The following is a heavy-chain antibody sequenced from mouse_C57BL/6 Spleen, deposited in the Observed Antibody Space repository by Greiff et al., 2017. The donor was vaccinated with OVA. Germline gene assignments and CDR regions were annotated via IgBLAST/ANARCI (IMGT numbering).Heavy chain of an antibody. CDR2: ISDGGSYT. CDR1: GFTFSSYA. J-gene: IGHJ2*01. Sequence: DVMLVESGGGLVKPGGSLKLSCAASGFTFSSYAMSWVRQTPEKRLEWVATISDGGSYTYYPDNVKGRFTISRDNAKNNLYLQMSHLKSEDTAMYYCARDTDYYGSSYDYWGQGTTLTVSS. V-gene: IGHV5-4*01. CDR3: ARDTDYYGSSYDY. D-gene: IGHD1-1*01.